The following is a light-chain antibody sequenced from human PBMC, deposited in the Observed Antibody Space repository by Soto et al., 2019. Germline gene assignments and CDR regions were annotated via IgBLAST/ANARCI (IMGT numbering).Light chain of an antibody. CDR3: QQYGSSPIT. J-gene: IGKJ3*01. Sequence: EIVLTQSPGTLSFSPGEKATLSCRASQSISTNYLAWYQRKPGQAPRLLIYDTSSRATGITDRFSGTGSGTDFTLTISRLEPEDFAVYFCQQYGSSPITFGPENKGDMK. V-gene: IGKV3-20*01. CDR2: DTS. CDR1: QSISTNY.